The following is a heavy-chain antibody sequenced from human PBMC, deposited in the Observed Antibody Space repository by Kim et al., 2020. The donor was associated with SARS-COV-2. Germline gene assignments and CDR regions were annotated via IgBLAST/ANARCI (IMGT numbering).Heavy chain of an antibody. V-gene: IGHV3-7*01. J-gene: IGHJ5*02. CDR3: ARNLLARSGPVTYFDP. Sequence: GGSLRLSCAASGFTFSDYWMSWIRQTPGKGLEWVANIKQDGSEKYYVDSVKGRFTISRDNAKNSLYLEMNNVRAEDAATYYCARNLLARSGPVTYFDPWGRGTQVTVSS. CDR2: IKQDGSEK. D-gene: IGHD3-16*01. CDR1: GFTFSDYW.